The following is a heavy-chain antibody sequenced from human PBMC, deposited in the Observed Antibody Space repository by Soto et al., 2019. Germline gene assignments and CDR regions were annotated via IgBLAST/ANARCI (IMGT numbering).Heavy chain of an antibody. CDR1: GGTFSSYT. D-gene: IGHD6-19*01. CDR3: ARGTSQYSSGWYFFHY. Sequence: QVQLVQSGAEVKKPGSSVKVSCKASGGTFSSYTISWVRQAPGQGLEWMGRIIPILGIANYAQKFQGRVTITADKSTRTAYMELSSLRSGDTAVYYWARGTSQYSSGWYFFHYWGQGTLVTVSS. V-gene: IGHV1-69*02. J-gene: IGHJ4*02. CDR2: IIPILGIA.